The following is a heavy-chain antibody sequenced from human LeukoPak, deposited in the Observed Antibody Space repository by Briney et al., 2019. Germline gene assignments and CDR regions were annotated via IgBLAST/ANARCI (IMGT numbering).Heavy chain of an antibody. D-gene: IGHD1-20*01. CDR1: GFAFNTYC. V-gene: IGHV3-7*01. Sequence: GGSLRLSCAASGFAFNTYCMSWVRQAPGKGLEWVAGINEGGSDKYYVDSVKGRFTVYRDNTTNSPSRVMNSLRADDTAVYQCSRPGSNWNYDSWGQGTLVTISS. CDR3: SRPGSNWNYDS. J-gene: IGHJ4*02. CDR2: INEGGSDK.